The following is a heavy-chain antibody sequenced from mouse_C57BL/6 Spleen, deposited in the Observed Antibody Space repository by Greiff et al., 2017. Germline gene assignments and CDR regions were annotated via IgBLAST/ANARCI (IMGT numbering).Heavy chain of an antibody. CDR2: INPSDSDT. V-gene: IGHV1-74*01. J-gene: IGHJ4*01. Sequence: QVQLQQPGAELVKPGASVKVSCKASGYTFTSYWMHWVKQRPGQGLEWIGRINPSDSDTNYNQKFKGKATLTVDKSSSTAYMQLSSLTSEDSAVYYCAIMGDGYWAMDYWGQGTSVTVSS. CDR3: AIMGDGYWAMDY. D-gene: IGHD2-3*01. CDR1: GYTFTSYW.